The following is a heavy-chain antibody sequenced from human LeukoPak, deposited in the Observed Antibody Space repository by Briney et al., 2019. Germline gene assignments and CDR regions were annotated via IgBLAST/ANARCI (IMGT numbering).Heavy chain of an antibody. CDR2: IIPIFGTA. D-gene: IGHD7-27*01. Sequence: GASVKVSCKASGGTFSSYAISWVRQAPGQGLEWMGGIIPIFGTANYAQKFQGRVTITADESTSTAYMELSSLRSEDTAVYYCARPGPNWGWIGIGYWGQGTLVTVSS. J-gene: IGHJ4*02. V-gene: IGHV1-69*13. CDR3: ARPGPNWGWIGIGY. CDR1: GGTFSSYA.